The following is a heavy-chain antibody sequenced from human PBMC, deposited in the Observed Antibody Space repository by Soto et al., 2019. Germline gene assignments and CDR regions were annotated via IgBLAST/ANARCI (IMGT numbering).Heavy chain of an antibody. V-gene: IGHV6-1*01. Sequence: QTLSLTCAIAGDSVSSNSAAWNWIRKSPSRGLEWLGRTYYRSKWYNDYAVSVKSRITINPDTSKNQFSLQLNSVTPEDTAVYYCARVAIAVANYFDYWGQGTLVTVSS. CDR2: TYYRSKWYN. D-gene: IGHD6-19*01. CDR3: ARVAIAVANYFDY. J-gene: IGHJ4*02. CDR1: GDSVSSNSAA.